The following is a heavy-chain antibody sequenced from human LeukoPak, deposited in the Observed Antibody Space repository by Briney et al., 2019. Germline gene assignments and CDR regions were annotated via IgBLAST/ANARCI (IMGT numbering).Heavy chain of an antibody. CDR2: IKQDGSEK. D-gene: IGHD3-3*01. Sequence: GVSVRLLCGASGFLFSTYCMRWVRQPPGKGLEWVTNIKQDGSEKYYVDSVKGRFTITRDNVKNSLYLQMNRLRADDTAVYYCARGPPVGGYDFWSGYYNFAYWGQGTLVTVSS. V-gene: IGHV3-7*02. J-gene: IGHJ4*02. CDR3: ARGPPVGGYDFWSGYYNFAY. CDR1: GFLFSTYC.